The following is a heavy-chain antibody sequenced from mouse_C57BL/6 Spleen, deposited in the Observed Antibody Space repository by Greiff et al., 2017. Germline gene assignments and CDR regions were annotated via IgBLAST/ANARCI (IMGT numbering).Heavy chain of an antibody. V-gene: IGHV3-6*01. D-gene: IGHD1-1*01. CDR2: ISYDGSN. J-gene: IGHJ4*01. CDR3: ARGGVLEAMDY. CDR1: GYSITSGYY. Sequence: EVKLQESGPGLVKPSQSLSLTCSVTGYSITSGYYWNWIRQFPGNKLEWMGYISYDGSNKYNPSLKNRISITRDTSKNQFFLKLNSVTTEDTATYYWARGGVLEAMDYWGQGTSVTVSS.